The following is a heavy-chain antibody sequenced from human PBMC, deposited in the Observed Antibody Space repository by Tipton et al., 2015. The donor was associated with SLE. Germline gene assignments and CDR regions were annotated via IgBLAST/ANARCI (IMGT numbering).Heavy chain of an antibody. CDR1: GGSISTYY. J-gene: IGHJ4*02. V-gene: IGHV4-4*07. Sequence: TLSLTCTVSGGSISTYYWSWIRQYAGKGMEWIGGIYTTGSTHYNPSLQRRVSMSVDTSKNQFSLKLRSMTAADTAIYYCARDGDGPDYWSQGTLVTVSS. CDR3: ARDGDGPDY. CDR2: IYTTGST.